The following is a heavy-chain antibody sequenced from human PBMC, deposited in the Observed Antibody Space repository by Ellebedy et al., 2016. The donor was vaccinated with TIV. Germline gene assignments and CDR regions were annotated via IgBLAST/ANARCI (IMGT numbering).Heavy chain of an antibody. V-gene: IGHV3-48*04. CDR3: ARDRLSKALDP. CDR1: GFTFSNYD. CDR2: ISSGSSII. J-gene: IGHJ5*02. Sequence: GGSLRLXXATSGFTFSNYDMNWVRQAPGKGLEWVSFISSGSSIISYADSVKGRFTISRDNAKNSLYLQMNSLRAEDTAVYYCARDRLSKALDPWGQGTLVTVSS.